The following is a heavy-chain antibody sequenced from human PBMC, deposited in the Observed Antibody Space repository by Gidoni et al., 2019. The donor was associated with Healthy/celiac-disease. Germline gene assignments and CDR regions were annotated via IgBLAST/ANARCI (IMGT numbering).Heavy chain of an antibody. V-gene: IGHV3-21*01. Sequence: EVQLVESGGGLVKPGGSLRLSCAASGFTFSSYSMNWVRQAPGKGLEWVSSISSMSSYIYYADSVKGRFTISRDNAKNSLYLQMNSLRADDTAVYYCASPLLPKGVDYWGQGTLVTVSA. CDR2: ISSMSSYI. D-gene: IGHD2-15*01. CDR1: GFTFSSYS. J-gene: IGHJ4*02. CDR3: ASPLLPKGVDY.